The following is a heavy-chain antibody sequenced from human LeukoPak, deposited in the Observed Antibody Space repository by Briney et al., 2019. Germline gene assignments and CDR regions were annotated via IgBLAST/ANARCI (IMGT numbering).Heavy chain of an antibody. Sequence: GGALRLSCADSGVTFSSSWMSWVRQAPGKGLGWVAKIWEDGNVQHYADSVKGRFAISRDNAKTSLYLQMNSLRVEDTAVYYCATPTGYYPFDYSGQGTLVTVSS. CDR2: IWEDGNVQ. D-gene: IGHD3-9*01. J-gene: IGHJ4*02. CDR3: ATPTGYYPFDY. V-gene: IGHV3-7*01. CDR1: GVTFSSSW.